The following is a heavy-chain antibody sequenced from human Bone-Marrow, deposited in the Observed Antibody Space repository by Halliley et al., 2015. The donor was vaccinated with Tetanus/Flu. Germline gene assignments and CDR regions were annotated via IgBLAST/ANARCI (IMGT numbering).Heavy chain of an antibody. D-gene: IGHD3-9*01. Sequence: LRLSCAVSGASISSYYWSWIRQPPGKRLEWIGYMDYSGSTNYNPSLKSRVTISVDTSKSHFTLKVNSVTAADTAVYYCARHFDLLTGYSSGDYYFDHWGQGVLVTVSS. CDR3: ARHFDLLTGYSSGDYYFDH. J-gene: IGHJ4*02. CDR1: GASISSYY. CDR2: MDYSGST. V-gene: IGHV4-59*01.